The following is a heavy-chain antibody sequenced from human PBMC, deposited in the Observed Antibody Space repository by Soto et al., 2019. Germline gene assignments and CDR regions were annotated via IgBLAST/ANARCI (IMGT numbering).Heavy chain of an antibody. V-gene: IGHV5-10-1*01. J-gene: IGHJ3*02. D-gene: IGHD6-19*01. CDR1: GYSFTSYW. CDR3: ARLGRAIAVAGPDAFDI. CDR2: IDPSDSYT. Sequence: GESLKISCKGSGYSFTSYWISWVRQMPGKGLEWMGRIDPSDSYTNYSPSFQGHVTISADKSISTAYLQWSSLKASDTAMYYCARLGRAIAVAGPDAFDIWGQGTMVTV.